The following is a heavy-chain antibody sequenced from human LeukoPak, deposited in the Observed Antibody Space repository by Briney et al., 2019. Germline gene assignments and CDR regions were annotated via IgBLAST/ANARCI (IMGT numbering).Heavy chain of an antibody. CDR3: ARPRDPVTRISSLGI. Sequence: GGSLSLAYAASGFTFISYSIHWVHKAPGKGLEWVAVISFHGTDCLYADSGKDRLTTSRDNSKNTLYLQMTRLIANDTSVYYCARPRDPVTRISSLGIWGQERMVTVSS. V-gene: IGHV3-30*04. D-gene: IGHD4-17*01. CDR1: GFTFISYS. J-gene: IGHJ3*02. CDR2: ISFHGTDC.